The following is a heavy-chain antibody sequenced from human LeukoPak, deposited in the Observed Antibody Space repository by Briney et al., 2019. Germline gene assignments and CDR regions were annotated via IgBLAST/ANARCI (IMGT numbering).Heavy chain of an antibody. CDR2: ISSSSSYI. V-gene: IGHV3-21*01. J-gene: IGHJ4*02. CDR1: GFTFSSYS. CDR3: ASSYYDFWSGYYEVLDY. Sequence: GGSLRLSCAASGFTFSSYSMNWVRQAPGKGLEWVSSISSSSSYIYYADSVKGRFTISRDNAKNSPYLQMNSLRAEDTAVYYCASSYYDFWSGYYEVLDYWGQGTLVTVSS. D-gene: IGHD3-3*01.